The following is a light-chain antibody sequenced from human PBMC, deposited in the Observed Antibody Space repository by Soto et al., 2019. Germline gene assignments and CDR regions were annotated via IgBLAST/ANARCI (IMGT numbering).Light chain of an antibody. CDR1: SSDVGVYNY. J-gene: IGLJ1*01. Sequence: QSALTQPASVSGSPGQSITISCTGTSSDVGVYNYVSWYQQHPGKAPKLMIYDVSNRPSGVSNRFSGSKSGNTAFLTISGLQAEDEADYYCSSYTSSSTLVFGTGTKVAVL. CDR2: DVS. CDR3: SSYTSSSTLV. V-gene: IGLV2-14*01.